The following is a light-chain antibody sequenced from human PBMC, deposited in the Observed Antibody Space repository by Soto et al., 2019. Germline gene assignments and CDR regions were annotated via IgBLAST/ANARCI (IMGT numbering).Light chain of an antibody. V-gene: IGLV2-14*01. CDR3: SSYTRSSTLR. CDR2: DVT. Sequence: QSVLTQPASVSGSPGQSITISCTGTSSDVGGYNYVSWYQQHPGKAPKLMIYDVTNRPSGVSDRFSGSKSGNTASLTISRLQAEDEADYYCSSYTRSSTLRFGGGTQLTVL. J-gene: IGLJ2*01. CDR1: SSDVGGYNY.